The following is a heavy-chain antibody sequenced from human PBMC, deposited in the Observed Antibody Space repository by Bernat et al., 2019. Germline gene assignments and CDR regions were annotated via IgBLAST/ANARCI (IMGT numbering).Heavy chain of an antibody. CDR2: IFYTGST. V-gene: IGHV4-39*01. J-gene: IGHJ5*02. Sequence: QLQLQESGPRLVKPSETLSLTCIVSGGSISSHDDYWALIRQPPGKGLEWIGSIFYTGSTYYNPSLKSRLTMSVDTSKNQFSQQLSSVTATDTAVYYCARRRSDRNWFDPWGQGTLVTVSS. D-gene: IGHD6-19*01. CDR1: GGSISSHDDY. CDR3: ARRRSDRNWFDP.